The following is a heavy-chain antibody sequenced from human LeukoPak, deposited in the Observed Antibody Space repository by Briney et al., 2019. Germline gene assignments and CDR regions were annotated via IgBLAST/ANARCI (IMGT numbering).Heavy chain of an antibody. Sequence: GGSLRLSCAASGFTFSSYSMNWVRQAPGKGLEWVSSISSSSSYVYYADSVKGRFTISRDNAKNSLYLQMNSLRAEDTAVYYCARDRSSSWDYYYGMDVWGQGTTVTVSS. CDR1: GFTFSSYS. V-gene: IGHV3-21*01. CDR3: ARDRSSSWDYYYGMDV. J-gene: IGHJ6*02. D-gene: IGHD6-13*01. CDR2: ISSSSSYV.